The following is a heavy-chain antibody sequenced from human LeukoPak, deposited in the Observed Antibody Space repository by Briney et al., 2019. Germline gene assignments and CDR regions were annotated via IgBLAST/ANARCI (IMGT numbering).Heavy chain of an antibody. J-gene: IGHJ4*02. CDR2: ISSSSGYI. CDR3: ARPYNYYGSGSYCYGY. Sequence: GGSLRLSCAASGFTFSSYSMNWVRQAPGKGLEWVSSISSSSGYIYYADSVKGRFTISRDNAKNSLYLQMNSLRAEDTAVYYCARPYNYYGSGSYCYGYWGQGTLVTVSS. CDR1: GFTFSSYS. V-gene: IGHV3-21*01. D-gene: IGHD3-10*01.